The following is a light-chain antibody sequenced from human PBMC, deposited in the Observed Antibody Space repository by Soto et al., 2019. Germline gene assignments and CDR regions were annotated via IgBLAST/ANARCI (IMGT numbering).Light chain of an antibody. CDR1: SSDVGGYNY. V-gene: IGLV2-14*01. J-gene: IGLJ2*01. CDR3: SSYTSSSTPVV. CDR2: DVS. Sequence: QSVLTQPASVSGSPGQSMTISCTGTSSDVGGYNYVSWYQQHPGKAPKLMVFDVSNRPSGASNRFSGSKSGNTASLTISGLQAEDEADYFCSSYTSSSTPVVFGGGTKLTVL.